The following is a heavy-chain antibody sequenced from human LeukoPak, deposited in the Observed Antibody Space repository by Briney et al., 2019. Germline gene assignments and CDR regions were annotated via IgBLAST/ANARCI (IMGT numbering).Heavy chain of an antibody. CDR2: INQDGSVK. CDR3: ARDPGFSSFDY. J-gene: IGHJ4*02. CDR1: TLTFSTDW. D-gene: IGHD3-3*02. V-gene: IGHV3-7*01. Sequence: GGSLRLSCAASTLTFSTDWMTWVRQTPGKGLEFVANINQDGSVKNYVGSVKGRFTISRDNAKNSLYLQMNSLRADDTAVYYCARDPGFSSFDYWGQGTLVTVSS.